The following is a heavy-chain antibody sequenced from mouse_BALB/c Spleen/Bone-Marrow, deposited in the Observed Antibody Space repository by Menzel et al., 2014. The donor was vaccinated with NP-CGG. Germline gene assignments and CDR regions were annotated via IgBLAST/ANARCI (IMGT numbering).Heavy chain of an antibody. CDR1: GFAFSSYD. Sequence: EVKLMESGGGLVKPGGSLKLSCAASGFAFSSYDMSWVRQTPEKRLGWVATISSGGSYTYYPDSVKGRFTISRDNARXTLYLQMSSLRSEDTALYYCARPLTGAYFDYWGQGTTLTVSS. J-gene: IGHJ2*01. V-gene: IGHV5-9*02. D-gene: IGHD4-1*01. CDR3: ARPLTGAYFDY. CDR2: ISSGGSYT.